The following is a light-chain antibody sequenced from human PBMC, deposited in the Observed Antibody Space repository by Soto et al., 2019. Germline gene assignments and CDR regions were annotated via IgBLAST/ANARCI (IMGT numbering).Light chain of an antibody. V-gene: IGLV4-69*01. CDR1: SGHSRYG. J-gene: IGLJ3*02. Sequence: QAVVTQSPSASASLGASVKLTCTLSSGHSRYGIAWHQQQPDKGPQYLMKVNSDGSHTKGDGIPDRFSGSSSGAEYYLTISSLQSEDEADYYCQTWGTGIRVFGGGTKVTVL. CDR2: VNSDGSH. CDR3: QTWGTGIRV.